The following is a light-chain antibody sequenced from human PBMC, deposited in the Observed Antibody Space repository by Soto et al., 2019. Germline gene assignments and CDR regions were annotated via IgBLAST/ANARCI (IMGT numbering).Light chain of an antibody. CDR1: QIVSSSY. CDR3: QQYGSSPEGT. Sequence: EIVLTQSPGTLSLSPGERATLSCRASQIVSSSYLAWYQQKPGQAPRLLIYGASSRATGIPYRFSGSGSGTDFTLTISRLEPEDFAVYYCQQYGSSPEGTFGQGTKVDIK. J-gene: IGKJ1*01. V-gene: IGKV3-20*01. CDR2: GAS.